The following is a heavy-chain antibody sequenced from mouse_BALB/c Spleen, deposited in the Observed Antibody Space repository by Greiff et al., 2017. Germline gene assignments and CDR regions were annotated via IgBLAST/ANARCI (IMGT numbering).Heavy chain of an antibody. CDR2: INPSSGYT. CDR1: GYTFTSYT. V-gene: IGHV1-4*01. CDR3: ARGYRYDSWFAY. Sequence: VQLQQSGAELARPGASVKMFCKASGYTFTSYTMHWVKQRPGQGLEWIGYINPSSGYTNYNQKFKDKATLTADKSSSTAYMQLSSLTSEDSAVYYCARGYRYDSWFAYGGQGTTLTVSS. D-gene: IGHD2-14*01. J-gene: IGHJ2*01.